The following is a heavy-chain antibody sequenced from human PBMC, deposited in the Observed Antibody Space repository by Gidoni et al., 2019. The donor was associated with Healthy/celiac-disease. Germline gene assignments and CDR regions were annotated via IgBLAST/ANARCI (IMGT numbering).Heavy chain of an antibody. V-gene: IGHV3-9*01. CDR1: GFPFDDYG. CDR2: ISWNSGSI. Sequence: EVQLVASGGGLVQPGRSLRLSCAASGFPFDDYGMHWVRQAPGKGLEWVSGISWNSGSIGYADSVKGRFTISRDNAKNSLYLQMNSLRAEDTALYYCAKDRGWNYGFDYWGQGTLVTVSS. CDR3: AKDRGWNYGFDY. D-gene: IGHD1-7*01. J-gene: IGHJ4*02.